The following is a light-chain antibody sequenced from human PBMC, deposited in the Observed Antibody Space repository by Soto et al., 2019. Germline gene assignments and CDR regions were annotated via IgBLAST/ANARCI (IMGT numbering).Light chain of an antibody. V-gene: IGKV4-1*01. J-gene: IGKJ1*01. CDR2: WAS. CDR1: QSVLYSSNNKNY. CDR3: QQYYSTPLT. Sequence: DIVMTQSPDSLAVSLGERATINCKSSQSVLYSSNNKNYLVWYQQRPGQPPKMLIYWASTRESGVPDRYSGSGSGTDVTLTISSLQAEDVAVYYCQQYYSTPLTFGQGTKVEIK.